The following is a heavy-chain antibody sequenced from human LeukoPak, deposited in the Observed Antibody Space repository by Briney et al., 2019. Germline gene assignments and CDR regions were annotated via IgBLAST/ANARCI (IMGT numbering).Heavy chain of an antibody. V-gene: IGHV4-30-4*01. CDR1: GGSISSGDYY. Sequence: SETLSLTCTVSGGSISSGDYYWSWIRQPPGKGLEWIGYIYYSGSTYYNPSLKSRVTISVDTSKNQFSLKLSSVTVADTAVYYCARAWVGELGGWFDPWGQGTLVTVSS. J-gene: IGHJ5*02. CDR3: ARAWVGELGGWFDP. CDR2: IYYSGST. D-gene: IGHD3-10*01.